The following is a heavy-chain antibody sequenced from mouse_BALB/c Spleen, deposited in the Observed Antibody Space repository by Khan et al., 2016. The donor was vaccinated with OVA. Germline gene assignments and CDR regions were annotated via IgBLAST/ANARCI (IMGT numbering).Heavy chain of an antibody. CDR3: TRSGYGSFAY. CDR1: GYTCTSYY. V-gene: IGHV1S81*02. D-gene: IGHD2-2*01. Sequence: QVQLKQSGAELVKPGASVRLSCKAPGYTCTSYYLYWVKQRPGQGLERIGDINPSSGGTNCNENIKSKATLSVDKSSSTAYIQLNSLTSEDSAVYYCTRSGYGSFAYWGQGTLVTVSA. CDR2: INPSSGGT. J-gene: IGHJ3*01.